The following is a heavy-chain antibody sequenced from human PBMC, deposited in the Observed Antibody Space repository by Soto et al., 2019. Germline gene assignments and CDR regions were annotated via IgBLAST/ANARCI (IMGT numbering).Heavy chain of an antibody. CDR3: ATVYSGYRGGEAFDI. CDR1: GYTLTELS. CDR2: FDPEDGET. D-gene: IGHD5-12*01. J-gene: IGHJ3*02. Sequence: ASVKVSCKVSGYTLTELSMHWVRQAPGKGLEWMGGFDPEDGETIYARKFQGRVTMTEDSSTDTAYMELSSLRSEDTAVYYCATVYSGYRGGEAFDIWGQGTMVTVSS. V-gene: IGHV1-24*01.